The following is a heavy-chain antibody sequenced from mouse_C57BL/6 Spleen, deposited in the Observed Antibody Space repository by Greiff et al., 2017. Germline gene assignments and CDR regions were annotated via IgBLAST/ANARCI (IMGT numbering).Heavy chain of an antibody. CDR3: AKRTAQATGYYFAY. D-gene: IGHD3-2*02. CDR1: GYTFTGYW. CDR2: ILPGSGST. V-gene: IGHV1-9*01. J-gene: IGHJ2*01. Sequence: QVQLKQSGAELMKPGASVKLSCKATGYTFTGYWIEWVKQRPGHGLEWIGEILPGSGSTNYNEKFKGKATFTADTSSYTAYMQLSSLTTEDTAINYGAKRTAQATGYYFAYWGQGTTLTVSS.